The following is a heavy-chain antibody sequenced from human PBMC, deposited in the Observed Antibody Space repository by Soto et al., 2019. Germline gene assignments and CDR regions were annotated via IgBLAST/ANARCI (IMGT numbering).Heavy chain of an antibody. CDR2: ISSSGSTI. CDR1: GFTFSSYG. J-gene: IGHJ5*02. V-gene: IGHV3-48*04. CDR3: ARAYVVVVAATRFDP. D-gene: IGHD2-15*01. Sequence: GSLRLSCAASGFTFSSYGMHWIRQAPGKGLEWVSYISSSGSTIYYADSVKGRFTISRDNAKNSLYLQMNSLRAEDTAVYYCARAYVVVVAATRFDPWGQGTLVTVSS.